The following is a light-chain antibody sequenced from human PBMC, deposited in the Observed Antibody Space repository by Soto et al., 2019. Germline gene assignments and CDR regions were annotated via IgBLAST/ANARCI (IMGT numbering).Light chain of an antibody. CDR1: QSVDSN. CDR2: GAS. Sequence: EIVLTQSPGTLSLSPGERATLSCRASQSVDSNLAWYQQKPGQAPRLLIYGASSRATVIPDRFSGSGSGTDFTLTISRLEPEDFAVYYCQQYGSSPPTWTFGQGTKVDIK. J-gene: IGKJ1*01. V-gene: IGKV3-20*01. CDR3: QQYGSSPPTWT.